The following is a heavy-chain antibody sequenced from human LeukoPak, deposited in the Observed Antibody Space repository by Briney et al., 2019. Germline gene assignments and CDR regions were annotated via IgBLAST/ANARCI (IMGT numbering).Heavy chain of an antibody. J-gene: IGHJ4*02. CDR3: ARERGSYDMYY. Sequence: ASVKVSCKASGYTFTSYDINWVRQATGQGLEWMGWMNPNSGNTGYAQKFQGRVTMTRDTSTSTVYMELSSLRSEDTAVYYCARERGSYDMYYWGQGTLVTVSS. D-gene: IGHD3-9*01. CDR1: GYTFTSYD. CDR2: MNPNSGNT. V-gene: IGHV1-8*01.